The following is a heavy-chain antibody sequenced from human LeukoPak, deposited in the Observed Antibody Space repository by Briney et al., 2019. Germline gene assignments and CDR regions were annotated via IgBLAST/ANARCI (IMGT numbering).Heavy chain of an antibody. CDR2: ISSNGGRT. D-gene: IGHD6-19*01. CDR1: GFTFSSYA. J-gene: IGHJ4*02. V-gene: IGHV3-64*01. CDR3: AKDEGSSGWYEIDRGRIIDY. Sequence: PGGSLRLSCAASGFTFSSYAMHWVRQAPGKGLEYVSGISSNGGRTYYANSVKGRFTISRDNSKNTLYLQMGSLRAEDMAVYYCAKDEGSSGWYEIDRGRIIDYWGQGTLVTVSS.